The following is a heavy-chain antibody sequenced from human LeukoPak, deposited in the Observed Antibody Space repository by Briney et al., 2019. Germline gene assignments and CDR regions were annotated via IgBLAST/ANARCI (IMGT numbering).Heavy chain of an antibody. V-gene: IGHV3-21*01. D-gene: IGHD4-17*01. CDR1: GFTFSTYS. CDR2: ISSSSSYI. Sequence: KPGGSLRLSCAASGFTFSTYSMNWVRQAPGKGLEWVSSISSSSSYIYYADSVKGRFTISRDNAKNSLFLQINSLRAEDTAVYYCARQGPYGDYSHWGQGTMVTVSS. CDR3: ARQGPYGDYSH. J-gene: IGHJ4*02.